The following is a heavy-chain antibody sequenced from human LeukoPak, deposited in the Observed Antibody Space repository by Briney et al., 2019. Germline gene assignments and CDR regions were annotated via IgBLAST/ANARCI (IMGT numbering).Heavy chain of an antibody. J-gene: IGHJ4*02. CDR2: IRYDGSNK. D-gene: IGHD6-19*01. Sequence: GGSLRLSCAASGFTFNSYGMHWVRQAPGKGLEWVAFIRYDGSNKYYADSVKGRFTISRDNSKNTLYLQMNSLRAEDTAVYYCAKDQLAVAGHWGQGTLVTVSS. CDR3: AKDQLAVAGH. V-gene: IGHV3-30*02. CDR1: GFTFNSYG.